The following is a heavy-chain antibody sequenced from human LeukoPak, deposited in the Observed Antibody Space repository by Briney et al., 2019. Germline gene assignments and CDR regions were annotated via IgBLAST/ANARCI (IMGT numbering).Heavy chain of an antibody. D-gene: IGHD4-17*01. CDR3: AKDDGDYVPYYFDY. V-gene: IGHV3-23*01. J-gene: IGHJ4*02. CDR2: ISWDGGST. CDR1: GFSFSGYA. Sequence: GGSLRLSCAASGFSFSGYAMSWVRQAPGKGLEWVSLISWDGGSTYYADSVKGRFTISRDNSKNTLYLQMNSLRAEDTAVYYCAKDDGDYVPYYFDYWGQGTLVTVSS.